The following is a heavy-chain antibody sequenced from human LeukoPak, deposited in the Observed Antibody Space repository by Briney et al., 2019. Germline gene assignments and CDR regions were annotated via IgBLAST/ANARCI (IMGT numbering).Heavy chain of an antibody. V-gene: IGHV1-18*01. CDR2: ISGHNGDV. Sequence: ASVKVSCKASGYTFSNYGITWVRQAPGQGLEWMGTISGHNGDVNYAPKFQGRVTMTTDTSTATAYMELRSLRFDDTAVYYCARYNSLLRGVTTSDYWGQGTLVTVSS. CDR1: GYTFSNYG. J-gene: IGHJ4*02. CDR3: ARYNSLLRGVTTSDY. D-gene: IGHD3-10*01.